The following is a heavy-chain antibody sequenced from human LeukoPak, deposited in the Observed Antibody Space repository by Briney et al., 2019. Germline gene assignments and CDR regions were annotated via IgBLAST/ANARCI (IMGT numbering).Heavy chain of an antibody. V-gene: IGHV3-48*02. D-gene: IGHD3-9*01. CDR3: ARDKPAGYCVDY. J-gene: IGHJ4*02. Sequence: GGSLRLSCAASGFNFSPCSMNWVRQAPGKGLEWLSYISDKSDAIYYADSVKGRFTISRDNAKNSLYLHMNSLRDEDTAVYYCARDKPAGYCVDYWGQGTLVTVSS. CDR2: ISDKSDAI. CDR1: GFNFSPCS.